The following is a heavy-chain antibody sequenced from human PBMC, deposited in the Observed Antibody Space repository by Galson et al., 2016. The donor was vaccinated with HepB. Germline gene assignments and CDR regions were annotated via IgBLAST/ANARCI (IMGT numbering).Heavy chain of an antibody. V-gene: IGHV3-74*01. CDR3: ARPRGHPDDTFDI. CDR1: GFTFSSHW. CDR2: ITSDGSSTYT. J-gene: IGHJ3*02. Sequence: SLRLSCAASGFTFSSHWMHWVRQAPGKGLVWVSHITSDGSSTYTGYADSVKGRFTISRDNAKNSPFLQMNSLRAEDTAVYYCARPRGHPDDTFDIWGQGTMVTVSS. D-gene: IGHD3-10*01.